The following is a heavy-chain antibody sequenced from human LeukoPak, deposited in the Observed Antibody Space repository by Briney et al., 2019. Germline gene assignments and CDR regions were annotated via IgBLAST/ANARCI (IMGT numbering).Heavy chain of an antibody. J-gene: IGHJ4*02. V-gene: IGHV3-30*02. CDR3: TKDRWTDTPIIRPFDH. CDR1: GFIFNTYN. Sequence: PGGSLRLSCAASGFIFNTYNMHWVRQAPGKGLEWVASIHYDGSPEYYADSIKGRFTISRDNSKNTLYLQMNSLRDEDTAVYYCTKDRWTDTPIIRPFDHWGQGTLVTVSS. D-gene: IGHD5-18*01. CDR2: IHYDGSPE.